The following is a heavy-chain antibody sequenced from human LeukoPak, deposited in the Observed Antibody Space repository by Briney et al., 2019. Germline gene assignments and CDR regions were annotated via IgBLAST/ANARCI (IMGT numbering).Heavy chain of an antibody. V-gene: IGHV4-30-2*01. D-gene: IGHD5-24*01. CDR1: GGSINNGGYY. CDR3: ARDAPSSMATNAFDI. Sequence: SQTLSLTCTVSGGSINNGGYYWSWIRQPPGKGLEWIGYVYHSGSTYYNPSLKSRVTISVDRSQNQFSLKLTSVTAADTVVYYCARDAPSSMATNAFDIWGQGTMVTVSS. J-gene: IGHJ3*02. CDR2: VYHSGST.